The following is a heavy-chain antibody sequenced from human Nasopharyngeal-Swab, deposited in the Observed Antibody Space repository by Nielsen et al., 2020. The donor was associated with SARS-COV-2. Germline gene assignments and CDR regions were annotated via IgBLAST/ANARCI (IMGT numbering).Heavy chain of an antibody. D-gene: IGHD2-21*02. CDR2: IYYSGST. CDR1: GGSISSGDYY. J-gene: IGHJ6*02. CDR3: AREPLRDGMDV. Sequence: LSCTVSGGSISSGDYYWSWIRQPPGKGLEWIGNIYYSGSTDYNPSLKSRLTISVDTSKNQFSLKLSSVTAADTAVYYCAREPLRDGMDVWGQGTTVTVSS. V-gene: IGHV4-30-4*01.